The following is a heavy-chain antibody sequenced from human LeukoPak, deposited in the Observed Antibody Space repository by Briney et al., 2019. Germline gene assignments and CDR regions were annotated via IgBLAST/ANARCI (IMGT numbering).Heavy chain of an antibody. CDR1: AASISNYY. CDR2: ISTSGST. CDR3: ARSPYYGTNSRGTFDI. J-gene: IGHJ3*02. Sequence: SETLSLTCAVSAASISNYYWSWIRQAPGKGLEWIGYISTSGSTNYNPSLKSRVTISVDTSKNQFSLKLTSVTAADTALYFCARSPYYGTNSRGTFDIWGQGTLVTVSS. D-gene: IGHD4-23*01. V-gene: IGHV4-4*09.